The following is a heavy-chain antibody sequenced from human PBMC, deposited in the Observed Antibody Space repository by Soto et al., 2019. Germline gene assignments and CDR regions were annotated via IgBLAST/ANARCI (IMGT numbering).Heavy chain of an antibody. J-gene: IGHJ6*02. D-gene: IGHD3-9*01. CDR3: ARDYGILTTHYGMDV. V-gene: IGHV3-11*05. Sequence: GGSLRLSCAASGFTFSDYYMSWIRQAPGKGLEWISYISTTSTYTDYADSVKDRFTISRDNAKKSVYLQMDALRAEDTAVYYCARDYGILTTHYGMDVWGQGTTVTVSS. CDR2: ISTTSTYT. CDR1: GFTFSDYY.